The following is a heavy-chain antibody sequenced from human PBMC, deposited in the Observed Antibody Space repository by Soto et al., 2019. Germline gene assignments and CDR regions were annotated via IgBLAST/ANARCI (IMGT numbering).Heavy chain of an antibody. Sequence: EFQVMQSGGGFVQPGGSLRLACAASGFPFSATDMSWVRQAPGKGLEWVSTIDGGGETTYYADSVRGRFTISRDNSKNTVYLQMDGLRVDDTAFYYGAKNSGWFNTWGQGDLVSVSS. CDR2: IDGGGETT. CDR1: GFPFSATD. J-gene: IGHJ5*02. CDR3: AKNSGWFNT. D-gene: IGHD3-10*01. V-gene: IGHV3-23*01.